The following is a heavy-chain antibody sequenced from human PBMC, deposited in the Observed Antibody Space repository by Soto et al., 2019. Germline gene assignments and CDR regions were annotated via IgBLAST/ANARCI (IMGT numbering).Heavy chain of an antibody. Sequence: PGESLKISCKGSGYSFTKYWISWVRQMPGKGLEWMGRIDPSDSYINYSPSFQGHVTISADKSINTAYLQWSSLRASDTAIYYCARHYIYRGGDCYYYGMDVWGQGTTVTVSS. D-gene: IGHD1-26*01. CDR1: GYSFTKYW. CDR2: IDPSDSYI. J-gene: IGHJ6*02. CDR3: ARHYIYRGGDCYYYGMDV. V-gene: IGHV5-10-1*01.